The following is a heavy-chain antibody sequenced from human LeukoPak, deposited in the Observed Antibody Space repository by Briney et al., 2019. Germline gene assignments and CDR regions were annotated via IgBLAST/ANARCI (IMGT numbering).Heavy chain of an antibody. D-gene: IGHD3-10*01. Sequence: PGGSLRLSCAASGFTFSTFAMTWVRQAPGKGLEWVSAISGSGGSTYYADSVKGRFTISRDNSKNTLYLQMNSLRAEDTAVYYCARGFNRGFDPWGQGTLVIVSS. CDR3: ARGFNRGFDP. V-gene: IGHV3-23*01. CDR1: GFTFSTFA. J-gene: IGHJ5*02. CDR2: ISGSGGST.